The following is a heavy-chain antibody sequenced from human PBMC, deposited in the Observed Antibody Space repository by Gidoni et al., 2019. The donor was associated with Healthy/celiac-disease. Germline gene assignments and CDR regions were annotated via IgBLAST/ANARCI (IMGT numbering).Heavy chain of an antibody. D-gene: IGHD3-3*01. Sequence: EVQLVESGGGLVKPGGSLRRSCAASGFTFSNAWRNWGRQAPGKGLEWVGRIKSKTDGGTTDYAAPVKGRFTISRDDSKNTLYLQMNSLKTEDTAVYYCTTSISTYYDFWSGDDAFDIWGQGTMVTVSS. CDR2: IKSKTDGGTT. J-gene: IGHJ3*02. CDR1: GFTFSNAW. V-gene: IGHV3-15*07. CDR3: TTSISTYYDFWSGDDAFDI.